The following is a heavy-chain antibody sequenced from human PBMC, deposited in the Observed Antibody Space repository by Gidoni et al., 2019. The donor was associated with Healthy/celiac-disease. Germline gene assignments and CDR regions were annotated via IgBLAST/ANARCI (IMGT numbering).Heavy chain of an antibody. D-gene: IGHD4-17*01. J-gene: IGHJ4*02. V-gene: IGHV1-69*01. CDR3: ARGVLRKGKNLYGDYGGYYFDY. Sequence: QVQLVQSGAAVKKPGSSVKVSCKAAGGTYSSYALSWVRQAPGQGLEWMGGIIPIFGTANYAQKFQGRVTITADESTSTAYMELSSLRSEDTAVYYCARGVLRKGKNLYGDYGGYYFDYWGQGTLVTVSS. CDR1: GGTYSSYA. CDR2: IIPIFGTA.